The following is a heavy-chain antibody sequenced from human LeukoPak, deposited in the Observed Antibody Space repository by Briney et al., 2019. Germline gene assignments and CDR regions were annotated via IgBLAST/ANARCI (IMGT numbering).Heavy chain of an antibody. CDR1: GGSISSSSYY. CDR3: ASWRNYVSGSYYSYVY. Sequence: PSETLSLTCTVSGGSISSSSYYWGWIRQPPGKGLEWIVSIYYSGSTYYNPSLKSRVTIYVDTPTNQFSLNLSSVTAADTAVYYCASWRNYVSGSYYSYVYWAQGTPVTISS. D-gene: IGHD3-10*01. V-gene: IGHV4-39*01. J-gene: IGHJ4*02. CDR2: IYYSGST.